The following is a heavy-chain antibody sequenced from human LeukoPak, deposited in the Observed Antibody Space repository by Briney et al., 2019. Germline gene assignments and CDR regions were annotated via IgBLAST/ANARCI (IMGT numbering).Heavy chain of an antibody. V-gene: IGHV3-23*01. CDR3: AKDWIQFNRVFDCFDS. CDR1: GFPFETNA. CDR2: IGNTET. D-gene: IGHD5-18*01. J-gene: IGHJ4*02. Sequence: GGSLRLACATSGFPFETNAMSWARQAPGKGLEWVATIGNTETFYADSVTGRFTISRDNSKNTVNLQMNRLRVEDTAIYYCAKDWIQFNRVFDCFDSWGQGTLVTVSS.